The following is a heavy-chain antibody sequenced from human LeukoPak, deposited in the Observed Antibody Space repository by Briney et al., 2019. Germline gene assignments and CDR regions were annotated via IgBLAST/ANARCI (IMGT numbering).Heavy chain of an antibody. J-gene: IGHJ6*03. V-gene: IGHV6-1*01. CDR3: ARGDPPYYMDV. Sequence: SQTLSLTCAISGDSVSSSSAAWSWIRQSPSRGLEWLGRTYYRYKWYNDYAVSVKSRITINPDTSKNQFSLQLNSVTPEDTAVYYCARGDPPYYMDVWGKGTTVTVSS. D-gene: IGHD3-16*01. CDR1: GDSVSSSSAA. CDR2: TYYRYKWYN.